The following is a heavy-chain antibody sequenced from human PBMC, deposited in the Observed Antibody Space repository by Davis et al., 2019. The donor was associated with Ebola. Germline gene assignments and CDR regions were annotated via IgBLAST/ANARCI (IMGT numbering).Heavy chain of an antibody. CDR1: GGSISSGGYY. CDR2: IYYSGST. V-gene: IGHV4-39*01. Sequence: SETLSLTCTVSGGSISSGGYYWSWIRQHPGKGLEWIGSIYYSGSTYYNPSLKSRVSISVDTSKSQFSLKLSSVTAADTAVYYCARRLRFLEWLPTQWFDPWGQGTLVTVSS. D-gene: IGHD3-3*01. CDR3: ARRLRFLEWLPTQWFDP. J-gene: IGHJ5*02.